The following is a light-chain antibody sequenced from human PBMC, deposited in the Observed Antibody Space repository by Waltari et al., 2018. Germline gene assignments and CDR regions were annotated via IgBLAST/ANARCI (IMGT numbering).Light chain of an antibody. J-gene: IGKJ4*01. Sequence: IQLTQSPSSLSASVGARVSITCRASQDISESLAWYQQTPGKAPKPLISGASTLQRGVPSRFSGSGSGTDFTLSISSLQPEDFATYFCQQLNSFPLTFGGGTKVEI. CDR1: QDISES. CDR3: QQLNSFPLT. CDR2: GAS. V-gene: IGKV1-9*01.